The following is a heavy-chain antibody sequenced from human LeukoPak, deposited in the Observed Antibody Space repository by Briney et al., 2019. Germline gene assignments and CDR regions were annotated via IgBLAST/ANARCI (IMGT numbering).Heavy chain of an antibody. CDR1: GGTFSSYA. CDR3: ARGASGPGPKYNFDY. V-gene: IGHV1-69*05. J-gene: IGHJ4*02. Sequence: ASVKVSCKASGGTFSSYAISWVRQAPGQGLEWMGRIIPIFGTANYAQKFQGRVTITTDESTSTAYMELSSLRSEDTAVYYCARGASGPGPKYNFDYWGQGTLVTVSS. CDR2: IIPIFGTA. D-gene: IGHD1-1*01.